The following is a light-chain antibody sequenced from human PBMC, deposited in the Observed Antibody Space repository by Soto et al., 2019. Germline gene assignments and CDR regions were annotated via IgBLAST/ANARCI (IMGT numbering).Light chain of an antibody. CDR3: NSYREDHPRFYV. V-gene: IGLV2-14*03. J-gene: IGLJ1*01. Sequence: QSVLTQPASVSGSPGQSITISCTGTHSDIGNYNYVSWYQHLPGNAPKLMIYDVGSRPSGVSSRFSGSKSGNTASLAISGLQAEDEADYYCNSYREDHPRFYVFGNGTKLTVL. CDR1: HSDIGNYNY. CDR2: DVG.